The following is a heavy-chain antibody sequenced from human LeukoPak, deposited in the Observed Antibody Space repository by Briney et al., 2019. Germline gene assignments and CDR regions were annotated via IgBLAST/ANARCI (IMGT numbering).Heavy chain of an antibody. V-gene: IGHV4-34*01. CDR1: GGSLSDYY. CDR3: ARGLNWYFDL. J-gene: IGHJ2*01. Sequence: SETLSLTCAVIGGSLSDYYWSWIRQPPGKGLEWIGESNHGGSTSYNPSLKSRLTISVDTSKNQFSLKLSSVTAADTAVYYRARGLNWYFDLWGRGTLVSVSS. CDR2: SNHGGST.